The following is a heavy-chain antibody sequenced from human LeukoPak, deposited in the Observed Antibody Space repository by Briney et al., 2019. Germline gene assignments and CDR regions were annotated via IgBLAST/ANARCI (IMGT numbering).Heavy chain of an antibody. CDR1: GFTFSNYG. D-gene: IGHD5-18*01. J-gene: IGHJ4*02. CDR2: MWADGIQK. V-gene: IGHV3-33*01. CDR3: ARDPSRYSGDY. Sequence: GGSLRLSCAASGFTFSNYGFHWVRQAPGKGLEWVAAMWADGIQKYYSDAVTGRFTASRDNSQNMLFLQMNSLRVEDTAVYYCARDPSRYSGDYWGPGTLVIVSS.